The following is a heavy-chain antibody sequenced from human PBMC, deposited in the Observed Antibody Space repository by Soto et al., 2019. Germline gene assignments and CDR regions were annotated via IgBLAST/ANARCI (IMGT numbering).Heavy chain of an antibody. CDR2: IHYTGST. CDR1: GGSISSGGYY. CDR3: ERRECSGGTCSFDP. V-gene: IGHV4-39*01. Sequence: PSETLSLTCAVSGGSISSGGYYWSWIRQHPGKGLEWIGSIHYTGSTYYNPSLKSRVTISVDTSKNQFSLKLTSVSAADAAVYYCERRECSGGTCSFDPWGQGTLVTVSS. D-gene: IGHD2-15*01. J-gene: IGHJ5*02.